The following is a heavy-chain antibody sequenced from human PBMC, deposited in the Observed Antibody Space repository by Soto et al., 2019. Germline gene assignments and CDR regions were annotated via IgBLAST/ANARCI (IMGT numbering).Heavy chain of an antibody. CDR1: GGSFSGYY. V-gene: IGHV4-34*01. Sequence: SETLSLTCAAYGGSFSGYYWSWIRQPPGKGLEWIGEINHSGSTNYNPSLKSRVTISVDTSKNQFSLKLSSVTAADTAVYYCATRLRLGELSLPNWGQGTLVTVSS. J-gene: IGHJ4*02. CDR2: INHSGST. CDR3: ATRLRLGELSLPN. D-gene: IGHD3-16*02.